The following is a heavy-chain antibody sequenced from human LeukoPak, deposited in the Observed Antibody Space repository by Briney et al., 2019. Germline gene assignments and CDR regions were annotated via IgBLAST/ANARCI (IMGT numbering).Heavy chain of an antibody. D-gene: IGHD6-6*01. CDR1: GYSFTSYW. CDR3: ARHPATYSSSSSYYMDV. J-gene: IGHJ6*03. V-gene: IGHV5-51*01. CDR2: IYPGDSDT. Sequence: GESLKISCKGSGYSFTSYWIGWVRQMPGKGLEWMGIIYPGDSDTRYSPSFQGQVTISADKSISTAYLQWSSLKASDTAMYSCARHPATYSSSSSYYMDVWGKGTTVTVSS.